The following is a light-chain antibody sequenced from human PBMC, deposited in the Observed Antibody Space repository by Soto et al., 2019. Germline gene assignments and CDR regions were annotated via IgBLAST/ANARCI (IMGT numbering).Light chain of an antibody. CDR2: GAF. CDR3: QQTFDTPFT. V-gene: IGKV1-39*01. Sequence: DIQMTQSPSSLSASVGERVTITCRASHNISSYLNWYQQQPGKPPNLLIYGAFLLQSRVPSRFSGTGSATHFTLTISSLQPGDFATYYCQQTFDTPFTFGPGTTVDI. J-gene: IGKJ3*01. CDR1: HNISSY.